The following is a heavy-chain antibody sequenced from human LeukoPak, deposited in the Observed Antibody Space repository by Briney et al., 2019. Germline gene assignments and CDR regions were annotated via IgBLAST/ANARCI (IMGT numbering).Heavy chain of an antibody. Sequence: SETLSLTCTVSGGSISSSSYYWGWLRQPPGKGLEWLGSIYYSGSTYYNPSLKSRVTISVDTSKNQFSLKLSSVTAADTAVYYCARHKNYYDSSGYFDYWGQGTLVTVSS. D-gene: IGHD3-22*01. J-gene: IGHJ4*02. CDR1: GGSISSSSYY. CDR2: IYYSGST. V-gene: IGHV4-39*01. CDR3: ARHKNYYDSSGYFDY.